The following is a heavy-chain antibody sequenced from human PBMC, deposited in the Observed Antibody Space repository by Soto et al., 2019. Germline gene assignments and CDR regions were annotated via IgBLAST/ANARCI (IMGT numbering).Heavy chain of an antibody. Sequence: GESLKISCKGSGYSFTSYWISWVRQMPGKGLEWMGRIDPSDSYTNYSPSFQGHVTISADKSISTAYLQWSSLKASDTAMYYCAMTQFPGSSSSFAYYYYGMDVWGQGTTVTVSS. V-gene: IGHV5-10-1*01. CDR1: GYSFTSYW. D-gene: IGHD6-6*01. J-gene: IGHJ6*02. CDR3: AMTQFPGSSSSFAYYYYGMDV. CDR2: IDPSDSYT.